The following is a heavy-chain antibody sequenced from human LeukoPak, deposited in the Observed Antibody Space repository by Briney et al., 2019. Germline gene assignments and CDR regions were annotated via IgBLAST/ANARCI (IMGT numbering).Heavy chain of an antibody. V-gene: IGHV3-30-3*01. CDR3: ARGFNDFWSGSQLEY. D-gene: IGHD3-3*01. CDR1: GFIFGGYA. J-gene: IGHJ4*02. CDR2: ISYDGGKT. Sequence: GGSLRLSCAASGFIFGGYAMHWVRQAPGKGLQWLAAISYDGGKTYYADSVEGRFTISRDNSKSTVYLEINSLRSEDTAIYYCARGFNDFWSGSQLEYWGQGTLVTVSS.